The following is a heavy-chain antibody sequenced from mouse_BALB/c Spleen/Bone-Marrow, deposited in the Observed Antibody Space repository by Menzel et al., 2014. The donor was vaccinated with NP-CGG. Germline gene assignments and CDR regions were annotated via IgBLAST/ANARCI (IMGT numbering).Heavy chain of an antibody. D-gene: IGHD1-1*01. Sequence: DVHLVESGGGLVQPGGSLRLSCATSGFTFTDYYVSWVRQPPGKALEWLGFIRNKPNGYTTEYSASVKGRFTISRDNSQSILYLQMNTLRVEDSATYYCTRDMGLLRFDYWGQGTTLTVSS. CDR2: IRNKPNGYTT. V-gene: IGHV7-3*02. J-gene: IGHJ2*01. CDR3: TRDMGLLRFDY. CDR1: GFTFTDYY.